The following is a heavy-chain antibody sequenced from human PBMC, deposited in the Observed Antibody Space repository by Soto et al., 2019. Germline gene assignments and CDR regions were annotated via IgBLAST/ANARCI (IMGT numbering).Heavy chain of an antibody. CDR2: IYSGGST. D-gene: IGHD1-26*01. CDR3: ARDHGATPYSMDV. J-gene: IGHJ6*01. CDR1: GFTVSSNY. V-gene: IGHV3-53*01. Sequence: EVQVVEAGGGLIQPGGSLRLSCAASGFTVSSNYMSWVRQAPGNGLELVSVIYSGGSTYYADSVKGRFTISRDNAKNTLYIKMNSLRAEDTGVYYCARDHGATPYSMDVWGQGTTVTVSS.